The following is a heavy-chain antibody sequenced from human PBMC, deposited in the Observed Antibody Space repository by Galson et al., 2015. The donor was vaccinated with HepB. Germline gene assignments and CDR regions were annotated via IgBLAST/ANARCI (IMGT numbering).Heavy chain of an antibody. D-gene: IGHD2-2*01. Sequence: SVKVSCKASGYTFTSYGISWARQAPGQGLEWMGWISAYNGNTNYAQKLQGRVTMTTDTSTSTAYMELRSLRSDDTAVYYCARDGRSSSTSSKNWFDPWGQGTLVTVSS. J-gene: IGHJ5*02. CDR2: ISAYNGNT. CDR1: GYTFTSYG. CDR3: ARDGRSSSTSSKNWFDP. V-gene: IGHV1-18*01.